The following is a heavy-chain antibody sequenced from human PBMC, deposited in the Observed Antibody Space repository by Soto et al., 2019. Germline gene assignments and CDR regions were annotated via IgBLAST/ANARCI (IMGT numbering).Heavy chain of an antibody. D-gene: IGHD6-19*01. V-gene: IGHV1-2*02. J-gene: IGHJ5*02. CDR2: INPNSGGT. CDR1: GYTFTGYY. CDR3: ARDRDLRSGWYGGGWFDP. Sequence: ASVKVSCKASGYTFTGYYMHWVRQAPGQGLEWMGWINPNSGGTNYAQKFQGRVTMTRDTSISTAYMELSRLRSDDTAVYYGARDRDLRSGWYGGGWFDPWGQGTLVTVSS.